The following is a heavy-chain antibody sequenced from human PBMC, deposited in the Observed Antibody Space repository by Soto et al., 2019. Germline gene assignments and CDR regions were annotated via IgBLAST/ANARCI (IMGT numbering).Heavy chain of an antibody. J-gene: IGHJ4*02. CDR3: ARQSCGSTSCFYDY. Sequence: GASVKVSCKASGYTFTSYGISWVRQAPGQGLEWMGWISAYNGNTNYAQKLQGRVTMTTDTSTSTAYMELRSLRSDDTAVYYCARQSCGSTSCFYDYWGPGTLVTVSS. D-gene: IGHD2-2*01. V-gene: IGHV1-18*01. CDR2: ISAYNGNT. CDR1: GYTFTSYG.